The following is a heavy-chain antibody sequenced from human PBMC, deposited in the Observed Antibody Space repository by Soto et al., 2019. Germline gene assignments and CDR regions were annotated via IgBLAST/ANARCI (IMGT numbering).Heavy chain of an antibody. J-gene: IGHJ6*02. D-gene: IGHD2-15*01. CDR2: PGLTGRTT. CDR3: FLVVVDASPYYCYGMDV. V-gene: IGHV3-23*01. CDR1: GFTFSMSA. Sequence: GRSLRLSSAASGFTFSMSAMTWVRQSPGKGLALLSTPGLTGRTTYYADSVKCRCTVPRDNSKNTLDLHMSSLRAEETAVYYCFLVVVDASPYYCYGMDVWGQGTTVTVSS.